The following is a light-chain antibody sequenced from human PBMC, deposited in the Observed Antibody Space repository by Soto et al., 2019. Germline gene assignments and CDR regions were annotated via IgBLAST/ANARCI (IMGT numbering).Light chain of an antibody. CDR3: QQYGSWWT. Sequence: EIVLTQSPGTLSLSPGERATLSCRASQFVSSSYLAWYQQKPGQAPRLLIYGASSRATGIPDRFSGSGSGTDFTLTVSRLEPEDFAVYYCQQYGSWWTFGQGTRWISN. CDR2: GAS. J-gene: IGKJ1*01. CDR1: QFVSSSY. V-gene: IGKV3-20*01.